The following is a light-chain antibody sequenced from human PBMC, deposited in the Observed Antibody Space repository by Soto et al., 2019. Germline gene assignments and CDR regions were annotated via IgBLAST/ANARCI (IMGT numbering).Light chain of an antibody. CDR1: ESIRNE. CDR2: DTF. Sequence: DIQMTQSPSSLSASLGDRVTITCRPSESIRNELNWFQQRPWKAPRLLIYDTFTLQSGVPSRFSGGVSGTEFSLTISSLQAGDSAIDDCQQSFTTPWTFGQGTKVEI. V-gene: IGKV1-39*01. CDR3: QQSFTTPWT. J-gene: IGKJ1*01.